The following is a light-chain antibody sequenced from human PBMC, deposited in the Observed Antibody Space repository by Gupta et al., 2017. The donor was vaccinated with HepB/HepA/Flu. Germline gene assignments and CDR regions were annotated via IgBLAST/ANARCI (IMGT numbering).Light chain of an antibody. CDR2: EAS. Sequence: IQITHSPYTLSASVDDRVTFTCRTSQKIYKFLYWYQQKPGKAPKLQIYEASRVKSGVPSRFSGSGFGTDFTFTISKPQPDEFANYYCQQRDSSSCIFDQGTILEI. J-gene: IGKJ2*02. CDR3: QQRDSSSCI. V-gene: IGKV1-39*01. CDR1: QKIYKF.